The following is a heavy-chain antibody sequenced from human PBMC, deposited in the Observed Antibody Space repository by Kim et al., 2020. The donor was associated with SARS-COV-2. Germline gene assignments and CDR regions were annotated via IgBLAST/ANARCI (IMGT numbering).Heavy chain of an antibody. D-gene: IGHD4-17*01. CDR1: GFTFSSYG. V-gene: IGHV3-33*01. CDR2: IWHDGSNK. CDR3: ARGPRGDYGDYRPPPFYKPSFDY. Sequence: GGSLRLSCAASGFTFSSYGMHWVRQAPGKGLEWVAVIWHDGSNKYYADSVKGRFTISRDNSKNTLYLQMNSLRAEDTAVYYCARGPRGDYGDYRPPPFYKPSFDYWGQGTLVTVSS. J-gene: IGHJ4*02.